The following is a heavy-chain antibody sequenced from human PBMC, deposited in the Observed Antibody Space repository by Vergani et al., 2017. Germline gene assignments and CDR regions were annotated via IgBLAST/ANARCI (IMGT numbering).Heavy chain of an antibody. D-gene: IGHD2-2*02. Sequence: QVQLVQSGAEVKKPGSSVKVSCKASGGTFSSYAISWVRQAPGQGLEWMGGIIPIFGTANYAQKFQGRVTITADESPSTAYMELSSLRSEDTAVYYCAREGVADCSSTSCYTHWFDPWGQGTLVTVSS. CDR1: GGTFSSYA. V-gene: IGHV1-69*01. CDR3: AREGVADCSSTSCYTHWFDP. CDR2: IIPIFGTA. J-gene: IGHJ5*02.